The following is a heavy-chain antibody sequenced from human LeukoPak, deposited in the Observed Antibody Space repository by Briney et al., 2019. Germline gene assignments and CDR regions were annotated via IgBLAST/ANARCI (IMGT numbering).Heavy chain of an antibody. D-gene: IGHD7-27*01. CDR3: ARGLGPGDS. Sequence: SETLSLTCAVYGESLSGYFRSWIRQPPGKGLEWIGEINHSGSTNYNPSLKSRVTISVDTSKNQFSLKLRSVTAADTALYYCARGLGPGDSWGQGTLVTVSS. V-gene: IGHV4-34*01. CDR1: GESLSGYF. CDR2: INHSGST. J-gene: IGHJ4*02.